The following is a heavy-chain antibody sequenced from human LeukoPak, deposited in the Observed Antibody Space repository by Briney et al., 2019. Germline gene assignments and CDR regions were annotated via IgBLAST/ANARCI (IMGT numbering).Heavy chain of an antibody. CDR2: ISYDGSNK. CDR1: GFTFSSYA. V-gene: IGHV3-30-3*01. J-gene: IGHJ4*02. D-gene: IGHD1-26*01. CDR3: AKDPSMGATAFDY. Sequence: GGSLRLSCAASGFTFSSYAMHWVRQAPGKGLERVAVISYDGSNKYYADSVKGRFSISRDNSKNTLYLQMNSLRGDDTAVYYCAKDPSMGATAFDYWGQGTLVTVSS.